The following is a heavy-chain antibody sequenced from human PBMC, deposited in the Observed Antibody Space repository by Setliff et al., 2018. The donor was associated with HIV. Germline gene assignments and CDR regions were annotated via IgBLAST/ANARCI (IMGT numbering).Heavy chain of an antibody. CDR3: ARTRGYTYGYIDS. J-gene: IGHJ4*02. CDR1: GDSVTSETYC. D-gene: IGHD5-18*01. CDR2: SCYSRIT. V-gene: IGHV4-39*01. Sequence: KTSETLSLTCTVSGDSVTSETYCWGWIRQPPEKGLEWIGSSCYSRITYYNSSLKSRATLSVDTPRNQLSLKLNSVTAADTAVYYCARTRGYTYGYIDSWAQGTLVTVSS.